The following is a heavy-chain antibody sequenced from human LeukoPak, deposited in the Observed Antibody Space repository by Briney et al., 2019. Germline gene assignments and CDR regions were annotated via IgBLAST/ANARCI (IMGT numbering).Heavy chain of an antibody. D-gene: IGHD2-2*01. V-gene: IGHV3-53*05. CDR2: IYSGGST. Sequence: PGGSLRLSCAASGFTVSSNYMSWVRQAPGKGLEWVSVIYSGGSTYYADSVKGRFTISRDNSKNTLYLQMNSLRAEDTAVYYCAKSERYCSSTSCSYYFDYWGQGTLVTVSS. CDR1: GFTVSSNY. CDR3: AKSERYCSSTSCSYYFDY. J-gene: IGHJ4*02.